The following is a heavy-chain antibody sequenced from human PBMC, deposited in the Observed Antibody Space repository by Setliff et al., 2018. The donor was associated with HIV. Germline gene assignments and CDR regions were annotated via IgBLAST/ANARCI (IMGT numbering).Heavy chain of an antibody. CDR3: ARIGYSGYDFAYGLDY. CDR2: ISAYNGNT. V-gene: IGHV1-18*01. D-gene: IGHD5-12*01. Sequence: ASVKVSCKASGYTFTSYGISWVRQAPGQGLEWMGRISAYNGNTNYAQKLQGRVTMTTDTSTSTAYMELRSLRSDDTAVYYCARIGYSGYDFAYGLDYWGQGTLVTVSS. CDR1: GYTFTSYG. J-gene: IGHJ4*02.